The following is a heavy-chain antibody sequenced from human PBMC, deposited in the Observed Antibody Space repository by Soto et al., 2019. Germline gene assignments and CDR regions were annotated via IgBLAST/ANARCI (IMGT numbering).Heavy chain of an antibody. V-gene: IGHV3-74*01. J-gene: IGHJ4*02. CDR1: GFTFSRYW. D-gene: IGHD2-15*01. CDR3: ARELGGGIWPIDN. CDR2: ISPDGSST. Sequence: GGSLRLSCAASGFTFSRYWMHWVRQVPGKGLVWVSRISPDGSSTSSADPVKGRFIISRDNVKDTLFLQMDSLRDEDTAVYYCARELGGGIWPIDNWGQGTLVTVSS.